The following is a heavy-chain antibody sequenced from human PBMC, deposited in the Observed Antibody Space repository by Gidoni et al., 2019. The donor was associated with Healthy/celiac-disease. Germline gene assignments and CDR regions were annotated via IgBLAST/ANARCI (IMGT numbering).Heavy chain of an antibody. CDR1: GYSISSSNW. CDR2: IYYSGST. D-gene: IGHD6-6*01. CDR3: ARVAAREIFDY. Sequence: QVQLQESGPGRVKPSATLSLTCAVPGYSISSSNWWGWIRQPPGKGLEWIGYIYYSGSTYYNPSLKSRVTMSVDTSKNQFSLKLSSVTAVDTAVYYCARVAAREIFDYWGQGTLVTVSS. V-gene: IGHV4-28*03. J-gene: IGHJ4*02.